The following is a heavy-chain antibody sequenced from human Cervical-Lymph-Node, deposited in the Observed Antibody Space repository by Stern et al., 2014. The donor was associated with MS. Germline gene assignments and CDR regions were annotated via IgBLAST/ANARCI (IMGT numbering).Heavy chain of an antibody. CDR2: TYPNGAT. J-gene: IGHJ3*02. CDR1: GDSISSGAYF. V-gene: IGHV4-31*01. D-gene: IGHD3-22*01. CDR3: ARAGNTVQSQTDDKFDI. Sequence: QLQLQESGPGLVKPSQTLPLTCTVSGDSISSGAYFWTWVRQHPGKGLEWIGYTYPNGATYYNPSFEGLITMSIDTSKNQFYLTVKSVTAADTAIYYCARAGNTVQSQTDDKFDIWGQGTMVTVSS.